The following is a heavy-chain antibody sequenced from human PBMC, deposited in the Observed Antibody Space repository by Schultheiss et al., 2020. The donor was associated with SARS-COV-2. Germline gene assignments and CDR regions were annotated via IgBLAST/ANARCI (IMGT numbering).Heavy chain of an antibody. V-gene: IGHV4-39*07. CDR3: ARVPPLLERSYYYYYMDV. D-gene: IGHD1-1*01. Sequence: SETLSLTCTVSGGSISSSSYYWSWIRQPPGKGLEWIGEINHSGSTNYNPSLKSRVTISVDTSKNQFSLKLSSVTAADTAVYYCARVPPLLERSYYYYYMDVWGKGTTVTVSS. CDR1: GGSISSSSYY. J-gene: IGHJ6*03. CDR2: INHSGST.